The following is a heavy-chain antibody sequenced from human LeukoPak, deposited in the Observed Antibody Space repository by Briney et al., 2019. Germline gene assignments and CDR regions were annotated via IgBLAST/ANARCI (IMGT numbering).Heavy chain of an antibody. CDR2: INPKSGCT. V-gene: IGHV1-2*02. Sequence: ASVKVSCKASGYTFTAYHMHWVRQAPGQGLEWMGWINPKSGCTNYPHKFQGRVTMTRDTSISTAYMELSRLRSDDTAVYYCARGIYGGNSPLVDYWGQGTLVTVSS. CDR3: ARGIYGGNSPLVDY. J-gene: IGHJ4*02. CDR1: GYTFTAYH. D-gene: IGHD4-23*01.